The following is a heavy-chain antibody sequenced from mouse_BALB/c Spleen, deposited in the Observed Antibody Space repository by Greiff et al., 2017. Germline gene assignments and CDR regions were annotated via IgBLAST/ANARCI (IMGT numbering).Heavy chain of an antibody. D-gene: IGHD1-1*01. J-gene: IGHJ4*01. V-gene: IGHV5-12-1*01. CDR3: ARQTSYYYGPSMDY. CDR2: ISSGGGST. Sequence: EVQLVESGGGLVKPGGSLKLSCAASGFAFSSYDMSWVRQTPEKRLEWVAYISSGGGSTYYPDTVKGRFTISRDNAKNTLYLQMSSLKSEDTAMYYCARQTSYYYGPSMDYWGQGTSVTVSS. CDR1: GFAFSSYD.